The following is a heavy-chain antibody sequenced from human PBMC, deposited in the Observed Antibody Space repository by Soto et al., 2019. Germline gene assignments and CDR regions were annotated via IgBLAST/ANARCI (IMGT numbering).Heavy chain of an antibody. CDR1: GFTFSSYG. CDR3: AKGRSYYYYYGVDV. Sequence: GGSLRLSCAASGFTFSSYGMHWVRQAPGKGLEWVSAISGSGATTYYADSVKGRFTISRDNSKSTLYLQMNSLRAEDTALYYCAKGRSYYYYYGVDVWGQGTTVTVSS. V-gene: IGHV3-23*01. CDR2: ISGSGATT. J-gene: IGHJ6*02.